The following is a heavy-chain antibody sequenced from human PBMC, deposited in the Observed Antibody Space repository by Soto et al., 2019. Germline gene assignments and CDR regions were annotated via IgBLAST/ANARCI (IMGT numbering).Heavy chain of an antibody. V-gene: IGHV3-30-3*01. Sequence: DGNKKYYADSVEGPFPISRDIFKKTLYVQMNSLRIEDTAVSYCARDTGAVLMGHYWGQGTQVTVSS. D-gene: IGHD2-8*01. CDR2: DGNKK. CDR3: ARDTGAVLMGHY. J-gene: IGHJ4*02.